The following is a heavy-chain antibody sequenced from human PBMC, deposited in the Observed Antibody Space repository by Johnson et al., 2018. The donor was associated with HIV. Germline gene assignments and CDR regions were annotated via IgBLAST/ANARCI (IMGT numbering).Heavy chain of an antibody. CDR3: ARGQGGRQLWLDGFDI. Sequence: VQLVESVGGLVQPGRSLRLSCAASGFTFSDYYMSWIRQAPGKGLDWVSYISSTGTTIYYADSVKGRFTISRANSKNTLYLQMNSLRAGDTAVYYCARGQGGRQLWLDGFDIWGQGTMVTVSS. J-gene: IGHJ3*02. V-gene: IGHV3-11*04. CDR1: GFTFSDYY. CDR2: ISSTGTTI. D-gene: IGHD5-18*01.